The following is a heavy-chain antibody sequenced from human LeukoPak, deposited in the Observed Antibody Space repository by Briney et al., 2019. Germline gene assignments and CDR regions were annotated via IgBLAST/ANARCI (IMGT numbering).Heavy chain of an antibody. J-gene: IGHJ4*02. CDR2: ISYDGSNK. D-gene: IGHD3-22*01. CDR1: GFTFSSYG. V-gene: IGHV3-30*03. CDR3: VSGMIEFDY. Sequence: PGGSLRLSCAASGFTFSSYGMHWVRQAPGKGLEWVAVISYDGSNKYYADSVKGRFTISRDNSKNTLYLQMNSLRVEDTSVYYCVSGMIEFDYWGQGTLVTVSS.